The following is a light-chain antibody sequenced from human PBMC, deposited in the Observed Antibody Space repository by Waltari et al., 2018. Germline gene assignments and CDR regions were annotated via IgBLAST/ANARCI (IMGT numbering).Light chain of an antibody. CDR3: SSYAGSNTWV. J-gene: IGLJ3*02. CDR2: EVS. V-gene: IGLV2-8*01. CDR1: SSDVGLYKY. Sequence: QSALTQPASMSGSPGQSVTISCTGTSSDVGLYKYVSWYQQHPGKAPKVLLFEVSNRPSGVPDRFSASKSANTASLTVSGLQAADEADYYCSSYAGSNTWVFGGGTKLTVL.